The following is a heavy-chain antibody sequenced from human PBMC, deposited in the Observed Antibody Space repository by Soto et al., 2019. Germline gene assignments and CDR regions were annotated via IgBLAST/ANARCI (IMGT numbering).Heavy chain of an antibody. D-gene: IGHD3-10*01. CDR1: GGSFSGYY. CDR3: ATTRSRHSGWFDP. J-gene: IGHJ5*02. V-gene: IGHV4-34*01. CDR2: INHSGST. Sequence: SDTLSLTCAVYGGSFSGYYWSWIRQPPGKGLEWIGEINHSGSTNYNPSLKSRVTISVDTSKNQFSLKLSSVTAADTAVYYCATTRSRHSGWFDPWGQGTLVTVSS.